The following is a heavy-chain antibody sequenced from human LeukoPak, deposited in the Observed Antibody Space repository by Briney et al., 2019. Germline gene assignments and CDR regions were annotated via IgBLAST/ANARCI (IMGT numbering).Heavy chain of an antibody. CDR1: GFTFSSYS. CDR2: ISSSSSYI. CDR3: ARAAYGDYYFDY. D-gene: IGHD4-17*01. J-gene: IGHJ4*02. Sequence: GGSLRLSCAASGFTFSSYSMSWVRQAPGKGLEWVSSISSSSSYIYYADSVKGRFTISRDNAKNSLYLQMNSLRAEDTAVYYCARAAYGDYYFDYWGQGTLGTVSS. V-gene: IGHV3-21*01.